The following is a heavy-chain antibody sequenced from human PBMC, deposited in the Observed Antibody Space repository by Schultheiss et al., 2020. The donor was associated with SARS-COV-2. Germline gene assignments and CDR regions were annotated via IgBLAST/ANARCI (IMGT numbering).Heavy chain of an antibody. J-gene: IGHJ6*02. Sequence: GGSLRLSCAASGFTFNNKFMRWIRQAPGKGLEWVSYISGSGGTIYYADSLRGRFTISRDNDKNSLYLQMNSLSAEDSAVYYCARDNTYLGPMDVWGQGTTVTVSS. V-gene: IGHV3-11*01. CDR2: ISGSGGTI. CDR3: ARDNTYLGPMDV. CDR1: GFTFNNKF. D-gene: IGHD2/OR15-2a*01.